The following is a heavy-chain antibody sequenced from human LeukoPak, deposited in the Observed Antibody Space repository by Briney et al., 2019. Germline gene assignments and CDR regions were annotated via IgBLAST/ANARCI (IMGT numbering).Heavy chain of an antibody. CDR1: GFSFAGYP. CDR3: ARDRYCSSTSCNHNGFYYYYYMDV. Sequence: GGSLRLSCAASGFSFAGYPLHWIRQAPGKGLEWVAFISYDDGAKKFYADSVKGRFTISRDNAKNSLYLQMNSLRAEDTAVYYCARDRYCSSTSCNHNGFYYYYYMDVWGKGTTVTVSS. V-gene: IGHV3-30*04. CDR2: ISYDDGAKK. D-gene: IGHD2-2*01. J-gene: IGHJ6*03.